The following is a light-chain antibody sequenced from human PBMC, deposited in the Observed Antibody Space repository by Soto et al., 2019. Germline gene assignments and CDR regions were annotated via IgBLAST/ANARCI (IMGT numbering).Light chain of an antibody. CDR1: SSNAGPVYN. CDR2: DNN. Sequence: QSVLTQPPSVSGAPGQRVTISCTGSSSNAGPVYNVHWYQQLPGSAPKLLIYDNNKRPSGIPDRFSGSKADTSATLDITGLQPGDEADYYCVTWDDSMHTGVVFGGGTKVTVL. J-gene: IGLJ2*01. V-gene: IGLV1-51*01. CDR3: VTWDDSMHTGVV.